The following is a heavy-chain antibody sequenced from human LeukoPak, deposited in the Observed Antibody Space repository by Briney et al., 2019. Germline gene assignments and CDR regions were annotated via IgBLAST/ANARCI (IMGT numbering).Heavy chain of an antibody. D-gene: IGHD3-3*01. CDR1: GFTFSSYG. CDR2: IRYDGGNK. V-gene: IGHV3-30*02. J-gene: IGHJ4*02. Sequence: GGSLRPSCAASGFTFSSYGMHWVRQAPGKGLEWVSFIRYDGGNKYYADSVKGRFTISRDNSKNTLYLQMNSLRAEDTAVYYCVKDYDFWSGYYSPTRGYFDYWGQGTLVTVSS. CDR3: VKDYDFWSGYYSPTRGYFDY.